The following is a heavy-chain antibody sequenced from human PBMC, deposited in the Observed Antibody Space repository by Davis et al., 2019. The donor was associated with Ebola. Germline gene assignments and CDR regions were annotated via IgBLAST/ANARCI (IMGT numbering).Heavy chain of an antibody. CDR2: ISSSSSTI. CDR3: ARVGGGNSVGLWDYYYGMDV. V-gene: IGHV3-48*02. Sequence: GESLKISCAASGFTFSSYSMNWVRQAPGKGLEWVSYISSSSSTIYYADSVKGRFTISRDNAKNSLYLQMNSLRDEDTAVYYCARVGGGNSVGLWDYYYGMDVWGKGTTVTVSS. D-gene: IGHD4-23*01. CDR1: GFTFSSYS. J-gene: IGHJ6*04.